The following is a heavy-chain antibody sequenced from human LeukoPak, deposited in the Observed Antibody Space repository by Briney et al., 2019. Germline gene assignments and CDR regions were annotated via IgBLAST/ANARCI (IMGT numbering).Heavy chain of an antibody. V-gene: IGHV1-18*01. CDR3: ARDEVPVAGTIDY. CDR2: ISAYNGNT. D-gene: IGHD6-19*01. J-gene: IGHJ4*02. CDR1: GYTFTNYG. Sequence: ASVKVSCKASGYTFTNYGISWVRQAPGQGLEWMGWISAYNGNTKYTQKLQGRVTMTSDTSTSTAYMELGSPRSDDTAVYYCARDEVPVAGTIDYWGRGTLVTVSS.